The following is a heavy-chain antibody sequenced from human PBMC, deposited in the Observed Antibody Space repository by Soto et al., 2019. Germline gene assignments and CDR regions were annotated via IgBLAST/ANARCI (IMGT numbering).Heavy chain of an antibody. CDR2: IIPILGIA. CDR3: ARDLRYCSGGSCYPGYYYYGMDV. J-gene: IGHJ6*02. CDR1: GGTFSSYT. D-gene: IGHD2-15*01. Sequence: QVQLVQSGAEVKKPGSSVKVSCKASGGTFSSYTISWVRQAPGQGLEWMGRIIPILGIANYAQKFQGRVTITADKSTRTAYMELSSLRSEDTAVYYCARDLRYCSGGSCYPGYYYYGMDVWGQGTTVTVSS. V-gene: IGHV1-69*08.